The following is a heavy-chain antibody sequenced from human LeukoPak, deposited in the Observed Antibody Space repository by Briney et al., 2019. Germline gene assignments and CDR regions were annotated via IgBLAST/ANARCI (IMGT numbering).Heavy chain of an antibody. CDR1: GGSISSYY. CDR3: ARAPYYSYYFDY. J-gene: IGHJ4*02. CDR2: IYYSGST. V-gene: IGHV4-59*12. Sequence: PSETLSLTCSVSGGSISSYYWSWIRQPPGKGLEWFGYIYYSGSTNYKSPLKSRVTMSGDTSKNQFSLKLSSVTAADTAVYYCARAPYYSYYFDYWGQGTLVTVSS. D-gene: IGHD3-10*01.